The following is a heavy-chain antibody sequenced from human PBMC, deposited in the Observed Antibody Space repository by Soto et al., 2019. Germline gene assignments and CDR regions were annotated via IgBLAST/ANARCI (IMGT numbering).Heavy chain of an antibody. CDR2: ISRDGNNK. CDR1: GFTFRFYD. J-gene: IGHJ4*02. Sequence: PGGSLRLSCATSGFTFRFYDMHWVRQPPGKGLEWLAVISRDGNNKDYGDSVKGRFTISRDNSKNTLFLQMNSLRDEDSAVYYCAKDAYTPIRTTAHDAGGLDHWGRGTLVTVSS. CDR3: AKDAYTPIRTTAHDAGGLDH. D-gene: IGHD4-4*01. V-gene: IGHV3-30*18.